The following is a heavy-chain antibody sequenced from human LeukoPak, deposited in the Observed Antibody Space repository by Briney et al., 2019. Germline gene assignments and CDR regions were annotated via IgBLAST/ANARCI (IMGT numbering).Heavy chain of an antibody. Sequence: SETLSLTCTVSGGSISYNYWSWIRQPPGKGLEWIGYVYYSGSTNYNPSLKSRLLISVDTSKNQFSLKLSSVTAADTAVYYCATGKDIVVVVAATLEYWGQGTLVTVSS. CDR1: GGSISYNY. D-gene: IGHD2-15*01. V-gene: IGHV4-59*08. CDR2: VYYSGST. CDR3: ATGKDIVVVVAATLEY. J-gene: IGHJ4*02.